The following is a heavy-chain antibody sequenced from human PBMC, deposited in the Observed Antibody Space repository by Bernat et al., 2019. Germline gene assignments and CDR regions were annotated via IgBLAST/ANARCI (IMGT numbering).Heavy chain of an antibody. V-gene: IGHV3-49*03. Sequence: EVQLVESGGGLVQPGRSLRLSCTASGFTFGDYAMSWFRQAPGKGLEWVGFIRSKAYGGTTEYAASVKGRFTISRDESNSIAYLQMNSLKTEDTAVYYCTRDSIYCSSTSCYPYNWFDPWGQGTLVTVSS. D-gene: IGHD2-2*01. CDR1: GFTFGDYA. CDR3: TRDSIYCSSTSCYPYNWFDP. J-gene: IGHJ5*02. CDR2: IRSKAYGGTT.